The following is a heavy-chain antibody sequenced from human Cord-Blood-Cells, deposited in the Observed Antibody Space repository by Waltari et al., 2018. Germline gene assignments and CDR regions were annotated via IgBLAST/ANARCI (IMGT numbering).Heavy chain of an antibody. Sequence: QLQLQESGPGLVKPSETLSLTCTVSGGSISSSSYYWGWIRQPPGKGLEWIGSIYYSGSTSDNPSLKSRVTISVDTSKNQFSLKLSSVTAADTAVYYCSLTGEKRYYFDYWGQGTLVTVSS. CDR1: GGSISSSSYY. CDR3: SLTGEKRYYFDY. J-gene: IGHJ4*02. D-gene: IGHD7-27*01. V-gene: IGHV4-39*01. CDR2: IYYSGST.